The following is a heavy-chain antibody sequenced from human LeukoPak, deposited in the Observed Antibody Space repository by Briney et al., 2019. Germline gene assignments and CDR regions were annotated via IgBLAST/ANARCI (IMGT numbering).Heavy chain of an antibody. V-gene: IGHV4-39*07. CDR3: ARDTYYYGSGSYYSSYGMDV. Sequence: PSETLSLTCTVSGGSISSSSYYWGWIRQPPGKGLEWIGSIYYSGSTYYNPSLKSRVTISVDTSKNQFSLKLSSVTAADTAVHYCARDTYYYGSGSYYSSYGMDVWGQGTTVTVSS. J-gene: IGHJ6*02. CDR1: GGSISSSSYY. D-gene: IGHD3-10*01. CDR2: IYYSGST.